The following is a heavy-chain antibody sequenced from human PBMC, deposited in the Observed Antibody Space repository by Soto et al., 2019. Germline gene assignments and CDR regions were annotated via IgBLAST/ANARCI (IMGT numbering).Heavy chain of an antibody. D-gene: IGHD2-8*01. CDR2: LYPSGGA. CDR3: ARCLHCSNGGRFDP. Sequence: QVQLQESGPGLVTPSGTLSLTCSVSGLSISSHSWWTWVRQAPGKGLEWIGELYPSGGAAYNPSLQNRATISVDYSQNHLSLTLTSVIAANTAVYYCARCLHCSNGGRFDPWGQGALVTVSS. V-gene: IGHV4-4*02. J-gene: IGHJ5*02. CDR1: GLSISSHSW.